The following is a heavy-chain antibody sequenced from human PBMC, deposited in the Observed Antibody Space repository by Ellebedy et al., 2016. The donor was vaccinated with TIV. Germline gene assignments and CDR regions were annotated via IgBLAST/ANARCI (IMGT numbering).Heavy chain of an antibody. CDR2: IGGRSSYM. CDR3: ARDRIVGATSYGY. CDR1: GFTFSSYN. V-gene: IGHV3-21*01. D-gene: IGHD1-26*01. Sequence: GESLKISCAASGFTFSSYNMHWVRQAPGKGLEWVSSIGGRSSYMYYADSVKGRFTIYRDNAKNSLYLQMNSLRAEDTAVYYCARDRIVGATSYGYWGQGALVTVSS. J-gene: IGHJ4*02.